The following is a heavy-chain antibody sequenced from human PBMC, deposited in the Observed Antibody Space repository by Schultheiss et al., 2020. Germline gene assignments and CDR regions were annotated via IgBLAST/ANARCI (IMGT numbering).Heavy chain of an antibody. V-gene: IGHV3-30*03. D-gene: IGHD1-20*01. CDR1: GFTFSSYG. Sequence: GGSLRLSCAASGFTFSSYGMHWVRQAPGKGLEWVAVISYDGSNKYYADSVKGRFTISRDNSKNTLYLQMNSLRAEDTAVYYCARGLTGLYYFDYWGQGTLVTVS. J-gene: IGHJ4*02. CDR3: ARGLTGLYYFDY. CDR2: ISYDGSNK.